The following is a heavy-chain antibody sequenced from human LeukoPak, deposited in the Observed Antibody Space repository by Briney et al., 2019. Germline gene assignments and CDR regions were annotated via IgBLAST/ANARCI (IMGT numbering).Heavy chain of an antibody. J-gene: IGHJ6*02. CDR3: ARDVVASGYYYGMDV. D-gene: IGHD2-15*01. V-gene: IGHV3-21*01. Sequence: PGGSLRLSCAASGFTFSSYSMNWVRQAPGKGLEWVSSISSSSSYIYYADSEKGRFTISRDNAKNSLYLQMNSLRAEDTAVYYCARDVVASGYYYGMDVWGQGTTVTVSS. CDR2: ISSSSSYI. CDR1: GFTFSSYS.